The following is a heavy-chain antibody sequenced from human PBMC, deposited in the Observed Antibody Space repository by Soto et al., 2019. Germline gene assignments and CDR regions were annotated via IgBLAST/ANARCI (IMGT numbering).Heavy chain of an antibody. J-gene: IGHJ6*02. Sequence: QVQLVQSGAEVKKPGASVKVSCKASGYTFTGYYMHWVRQAPGQGLEWMGWINPNSGGTNYAQKFQGWVTMTRDTSISTAYMELSRLRSYDTAVYYCASEVRLGSSHYYYYGMDVWGQGTTVTVSS. CDR1: GYTFTGYY. CDR3: ASEVRLGSSHYYYYGMDV. CDR2: INPNSGGT. V-gene: IGHV1-2*04. D-gene: IGHD6-6*01.